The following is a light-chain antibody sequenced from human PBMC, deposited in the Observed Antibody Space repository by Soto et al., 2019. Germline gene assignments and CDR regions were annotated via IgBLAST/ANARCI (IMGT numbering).Light chain of an antibody. CDR3: QQLNSYPA. J-gene: IGKJ4*01. CDR1: QGISSY. Sequence: IQLTQSPSSLSASVGDRVTITCRASQGISSYLAWYQQKPRKAPKLLIYAASTLQSGVPSRFSGSGSGTDFTLTISSLQPEDFATYYCQQLNSYPAFGGGTKVEIK. V-gene: IGKV1-9*01. CDR2: AAS.